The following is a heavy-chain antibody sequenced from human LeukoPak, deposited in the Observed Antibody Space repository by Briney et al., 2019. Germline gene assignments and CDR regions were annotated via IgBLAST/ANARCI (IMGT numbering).Heavy chain of an antibody. CDR3: ACDFRYLGHDF. J-gene: IGHJ4*02. Sequence: GGSLRLSCTASAFTLGDWYMSWIRQAPGKGLEWISYISNIGTTTYYAESVKGRFTISSDNAKNSLYLQMNRLRAEDTAVYYCACDFRYLGHDFWGQGTLVTVSS. CDR1: AFTLGDWY. V-gene: IGHV3-11*01. D-gene: IGHD2-21*02. CDR2: ISNIGTTT.